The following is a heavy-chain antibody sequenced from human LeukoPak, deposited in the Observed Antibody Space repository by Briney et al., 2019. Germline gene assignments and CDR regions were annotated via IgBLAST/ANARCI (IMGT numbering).Heavy chain of an antibody. V-gene: IGHV4-59*01. J-gene: IGHJ4*02. D-gene: IGHD6-13*01. Sequence: SETLSLTCTVSGGYISSYYWSWIRQPPGKGLEWLGYIFYSGSTSYNPSLNGRVTISIDTSKNQFSLKLTSVTAADTAVYCCARGIGQLAILNYWGRGTLVTVSS. CDR2: IFYSGST. CDR3: ARGIGQLAILNY. CDR1: GGYISSYY.